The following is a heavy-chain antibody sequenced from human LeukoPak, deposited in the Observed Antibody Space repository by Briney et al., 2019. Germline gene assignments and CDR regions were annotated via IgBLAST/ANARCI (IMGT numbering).Heavy chain of an antibody. CDR3: AKGGKWDVTPFDY. Sequence: GGSLRLSCSASGFTFSSYAMHWVRQAPGKGLEWVSTISGGGGSTYYAGSVKGRFTISRNNSKNTLYLQVNSLRAEDTAVYYCAKGGKWDVTPFDYWGQGTLVTVSS. D-gene: IGHD1-26*01. CDR2: ISGGGGST. J-gene: IGHJ4*02. CDR1: GFTFSSYA. V-gene: IGHV3-23*01.